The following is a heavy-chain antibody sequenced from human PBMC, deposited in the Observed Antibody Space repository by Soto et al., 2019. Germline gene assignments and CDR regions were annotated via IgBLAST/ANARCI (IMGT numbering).Heavy chain of an antibody. Sequence: GGSLRLSCAASGFTFSSYSMNWVRQAPGKGLEWVAYISASSSTIYNADSVKGRFTISRDNAKNSLYLQMNSLRTEDTAVYYCAREVGAIYDGRYYYYYYMDVWGKGTTVTVSS. CDR2: ISASSSTI. D-gene: IGHD2-15*01. CDR1: GFTFSSYS. J-gene: IGHJ6*03. V-gene: IGHV3-48*01. CDR3: AREVGAIYDGRYYYYYYMDV.